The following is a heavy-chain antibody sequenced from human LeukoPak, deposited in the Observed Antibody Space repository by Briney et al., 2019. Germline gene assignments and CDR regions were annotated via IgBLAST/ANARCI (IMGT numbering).Heavy chain of an antibody. V-gene: IGHV1-18*01. CDR1: GYTFTSYG. Sequence: ASVKVSCKASGYTFTSYGISWVRQAPGQGLEWMGWISAYNGNTNYAQKLQGRVTMTTDTSTSTAYMELRSLRSDDTAVYYCARVWGGITMVRGVTAIGYWGQGTLVTVSS. CDR3: ARVWGGITMVRGVTAIGY. CDR2: ISAYNGNT. D-gene: IGHD3-10*01. J-gene: IGHJ4*02.